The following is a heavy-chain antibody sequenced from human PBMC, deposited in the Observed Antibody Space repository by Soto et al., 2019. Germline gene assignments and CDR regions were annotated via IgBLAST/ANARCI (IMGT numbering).Heavy chain of an antibody. V-gene: IGHV5-10-1*01. D-gene: IGHD1-7*01. Sequence: GESLKISRKGSGYSFTSYWISLVRRMPGKGLEWLGRIDPSGSYTNYSPSFQGHVTSSADKSNSTAYLQWSSLKASDTAMYYCSRQNWNYPTYYYGMDVWGQGTTVTVSS. J-gene: IGHJ6*02. CDR1: GYSFTSYW. CDR3: SRQNWNYPTYYYGMDV. CDR2: IDPSGSYT.